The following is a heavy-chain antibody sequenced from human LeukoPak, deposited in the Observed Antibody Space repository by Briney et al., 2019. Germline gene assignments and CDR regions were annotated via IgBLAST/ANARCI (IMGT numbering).Heavy chain of an antibody. Sequence: GGTLRLSCAASGFTFSSYGMSWVRQAPGKGLEWVSAISGSGGSTYYADSVKGRFTISRDNSKNTLYLQMNSLRAEDTAVYYCAKESWWFGELGIFPWRPSYFDYRGQGTLVTVSS. D-gene: IGHD3-10*01. CDR2: ISGSGGST. CDR1: GFTFSSYG. CDR3: AKESWWFGELGIFPWRPSYFDY. J-gene: IGHJ4*02. V-gene: IGHV3-23*01.